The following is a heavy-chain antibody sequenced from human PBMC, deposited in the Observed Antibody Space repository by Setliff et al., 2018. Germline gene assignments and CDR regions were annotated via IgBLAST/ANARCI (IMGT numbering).Heavy chain of an antibody. V-gene: IGHV4-38-2*01. J-gene: IGHJ4*02. CDR2: MYHSGST. CDR1: GYSISSDYY. Sequence: SSETLSLTCAVSGYSISSDYYWGWIRQPPGKGLEWIGSMYHSGSTYYNPSLKSRVTISVDTSKNQFSLKLSSVTAADTAVYYCARGRLQLWKYYFDYWGQGTLVTVSS. D-gene: IGHD5-18*01. CDR3: ARGRLQLWKYYFDY.